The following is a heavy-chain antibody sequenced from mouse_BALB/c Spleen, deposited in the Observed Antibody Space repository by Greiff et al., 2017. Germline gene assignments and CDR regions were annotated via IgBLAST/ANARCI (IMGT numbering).Heavy chain of an antibody. CDR3: ARGGGNYGLAY. CDR2: IWAGGST. Sequence: QVQLKESGPGLVAPSQSLSITCTVSGFSLTSYGVHWVRQPPGKGLEWLGVIWAGGSTNYNSALMSRLSISKDNSKSQVFLKMNSLQTDDTAMYYCARGGGNYGLAYWGQGTLVTVSA. CDR1: GFSLTSYG. J-gene: IGHJ3*01. D-gene: IGHD2-1*01. V-gene: IGHV2-9*02.